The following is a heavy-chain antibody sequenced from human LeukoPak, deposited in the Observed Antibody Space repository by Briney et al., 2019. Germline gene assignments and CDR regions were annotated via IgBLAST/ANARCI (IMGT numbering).Heavy chain of an antibody. J-gene: IGHJ4*02. V-gene: IGHV5-51*01. CDR3: ARSGYYDSSGLYYFDF. CDR1: GYHFSTYW. CDR2: IYPGDSDT. D-gene: IGHD3-22*01. Sequence: HGESLKISCKGSGYHFSTYWIAWVRQMPGKGLEWMGVIYPGDSDTRYSPSLQGQVTISADKSFTTAYLQWGSLKASDTAMYYCARSGYYDSSGLYYFDFWGQGTQVTVSS.